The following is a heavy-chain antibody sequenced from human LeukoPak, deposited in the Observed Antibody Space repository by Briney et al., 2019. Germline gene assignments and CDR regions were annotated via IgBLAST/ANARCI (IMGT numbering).Heavy chain of an antibody. Sequence: PGGSLRLSCAASGFTFSSYAMSWVRQAPGKGLEWVSAISGSGGSTYYADSVKGRFTISRDNSKNTLYLQMNSLRAEDTAVYYCARAPDSTDAFDIWGQGTMVTVSS. D-gene: IGHD4-11*01. J-gene: IGHJ3*02. CDR1: GFTFSSYA. V-gene: IGHV3-23*01. CDR2: ISGSGGST. CDR3: ARAPDSTDAFDI.